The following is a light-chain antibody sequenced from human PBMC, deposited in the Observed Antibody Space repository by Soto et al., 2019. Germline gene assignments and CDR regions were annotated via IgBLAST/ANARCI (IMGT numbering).Light chain of an antibody. J-gene: IGKJ2*01. Sequence: DIVMTQSPLSLPVTPGEPASISCRSSQSLLHSNGYNYLDWYLQKPGQSPQLLIYLGSNRASGVPDRGSGSGSGTDFTLKISRVEAEDVGVYYCMQALQTPLTFGQGTKLEIK. CDR2: LGS. V-gene: IGKV2-28*01. CDR1: QSLLHSNGYNY. CDR3: MQALQTPLT.